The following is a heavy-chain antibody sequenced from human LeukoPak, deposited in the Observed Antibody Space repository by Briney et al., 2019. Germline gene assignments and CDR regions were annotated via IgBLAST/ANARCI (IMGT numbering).Heavy chain of an antibody. CDR2: IKSKAHGGTL. J-gene: IGHJ4*02. CDR1: GFPFSDTW. Sequence: GGSLRLSCAASGFPFSDTWMSWVRQAPGKGLEWVGRIKSKAHGGTLEYAAPVKGRFTISRDDSENTLYLQMSSLKTEDTAVYYCATDRDATHLNYWGQGTLVTVSS. CDR3: ATDRDATHLNY. D-gene: IGHD5-24*01. V-gene: IGHV3-15*01.